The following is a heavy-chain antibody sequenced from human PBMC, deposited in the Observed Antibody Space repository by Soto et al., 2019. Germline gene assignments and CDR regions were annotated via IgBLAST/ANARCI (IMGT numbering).Heavy chain of an antibody. CDR1: GGSISSGGYY. D-gene: IGHD3-10*01. V-gene: IGHV4-31*03. J-gene: IGHJ4*02. CDR2: IYYSGST. CDR3: ARDRGAARGGRDYFDY. Sequence: QVQLQESGPGLVKPSQTLSLTCTVSGGSISSGGYYWSWIRQHPGKGLEWIGYIYYSGSTYYNPSLKSRVTISVDTSKNQFSLKLSSVTAADTAVYYCARDRGAARGGRDYFDYWGQGTLVTVSS.